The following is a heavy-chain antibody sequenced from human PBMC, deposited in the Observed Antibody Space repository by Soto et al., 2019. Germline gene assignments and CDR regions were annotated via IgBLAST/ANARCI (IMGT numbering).Heavy chain of an antibody. CDR3: TGGVASGY. CDR1: GFTVSTYG. CDR2: ISRDGGTK. D-gene: IGHD1-26*01. Sequence: QVQLVESGGGVVQPGRSLRLSCAVSGFTVSTYGMHWVRQAPGKGLEWVAVISRDGGTKYYADSVKGRFTISRDNSRNTVFRKRNSVRGGDMAVYYCTGGVASGYWGQGTLVTVSS. V-gene: IGHV3-30*03. J-gene: IGHJ4*02.